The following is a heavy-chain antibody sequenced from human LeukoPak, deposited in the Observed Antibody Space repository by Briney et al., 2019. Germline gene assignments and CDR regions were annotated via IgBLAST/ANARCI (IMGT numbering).Heavy chain of an antibody. J-gene: IGHJ3*02. Sequence: GGSLRLSCTVSGFTVSSNYMSWVRQAPGKGLEWVSEIYSDGSTYYAASVKGRFSISRDNSKNTVYLQVNSLRAEDTAVYYCARELREHGVFDIWGQGTMVTVSS. CDR3: ARELREHGVFDI. D-gene: IGHD1-26*01. CDR1: GFTVSSNY. V-gene: IGHV3-53*01. CDR2: IYSDGST.